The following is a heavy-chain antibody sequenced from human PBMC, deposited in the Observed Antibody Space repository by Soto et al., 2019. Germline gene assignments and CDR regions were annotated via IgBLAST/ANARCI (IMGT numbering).Heavy chain of an antibody. J-gene: IGHJ6*03. V-gene: IGHV3-23*01. CDR3: AKDLTSPTATTKFYYYMDV. Sequence: GGSLRLSCAASGFNFINYPMTWVRQAPGKGLEWVSLISGSGGRTFYADSIKGRFTISRDNSKNTLYLQMDSLRVEDTAVYYCAKDLTSPTATTKFYYYMDVWGRGTTVTVSS. D-gene: IGHD4-17*01. CDR1: GFNFINYP. CDR2: ISGSGGRT.